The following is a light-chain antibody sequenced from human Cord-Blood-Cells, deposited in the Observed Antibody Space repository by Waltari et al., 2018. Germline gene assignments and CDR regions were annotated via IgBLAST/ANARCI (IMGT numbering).Light chain of an antibody. Sequence: DIQMTQSPSTLSASVGDRVTITCRASQSISSWLAWYQQKPGKAPKTLIYKASSLESGVPSRFSGSGSGTEFTLTISSLQPDDFATYYCQQYNSYSWKFGQGTKVEIK. CDR3: QQYNSYSWK. J-gene: IGKJ1*01. CDR2: KAS. CDR1: QSISSW. V-gene: IGKV1-5*03.